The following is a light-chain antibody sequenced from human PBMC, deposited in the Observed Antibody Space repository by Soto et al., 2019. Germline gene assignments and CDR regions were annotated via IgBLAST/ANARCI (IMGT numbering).Light chain of an antibody. CDR1: SSNIGAGYD. Sequence: QSVLTQPSSVSGAPGQRVTISCTGSSSNIGAGYDVHWYKHLPGKAPKLLIYVNSNRPSGVPDRFSGSRSGTSASLAITGLQAEDEADYYCHSYDSSLNGYVVFGGGTKVTVL. CDR3: HSYDSSLNGYVV. J-gene: IGLJ2*01. CDR2: VNS. V-gene: IGLV1-40*01.